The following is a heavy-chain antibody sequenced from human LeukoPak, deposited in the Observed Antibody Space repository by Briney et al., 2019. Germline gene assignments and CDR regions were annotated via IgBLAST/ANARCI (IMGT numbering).Heavy chain of an antibody. V-gene: IGHV3-9*01. CDR2: ITWNSGTI. CDR1: GFTFDDFA. Sequence: PGGSLRLSCAASGFTFDDFAMRWVRQPPGKGLEWVSGITWNSGTIAYADSVKGRFTISRDNAKNSLYLQMNSLRAEDTAFYYCARIAVAGQHFDYWGQGTLVTVSS. J-gene: IGHJ4*02. D-gene: IGHD6-19*01. CDR3: ARIAVAGQHFDY.